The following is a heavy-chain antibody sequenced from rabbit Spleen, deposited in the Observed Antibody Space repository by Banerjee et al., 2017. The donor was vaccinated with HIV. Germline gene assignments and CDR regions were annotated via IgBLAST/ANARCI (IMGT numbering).Heavy chain of an antibody. D-gene: IGHD7-1*01. J-gene: IGHJ6*01. CDR2: IRVDSGST. CDR1: GFSFSSDYW. CDR3: ARDTGTSFSTYGMDL. Sequence: QEQLEESGGDLVKPGASLTLTCTASGFSFSSDYWICWVRQAPGKGLEWIACIRVDSGSTYYANWVNGRFTVSKTSSTTVTLQMTSLTAADTAAYFCARDTGTSFSTYGMDLWGQGTLVTVS. V-gene: IGHV1S45*01.